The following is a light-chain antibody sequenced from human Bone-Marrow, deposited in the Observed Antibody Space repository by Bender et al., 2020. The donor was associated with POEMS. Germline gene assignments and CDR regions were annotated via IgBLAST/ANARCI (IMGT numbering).Light chain of an antibody. CDR1: SSNIGAHA. V-gene: IGLV1-44*01. J-gene: IGLJ3*02. Sequence: QSVLTQPPSASGTPGQRVTISCSGGSSNIGAHAVNWYQHLPGTALKLLIYSSHRRPSEVPDRFPGSRSGTSASLAISGLQSEDEADYYCAVWDDSLNGWVFGGGTKLTVL. CDR2: SSH. CDR3: AVWDDSLNGWV.